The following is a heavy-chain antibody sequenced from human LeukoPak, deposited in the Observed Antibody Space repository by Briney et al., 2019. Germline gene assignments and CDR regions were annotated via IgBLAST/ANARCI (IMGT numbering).Heavy chain of an antibody. Sequence: ASVKVSCKASGCTFTSYDINWVRQATGQGLEWMGWMNPNSGNTGYAQKFQGRVTMTRNTSISTAYMELSSLRSEDTAVYYCARNLRMVRGVHLGYWGQGTLVTVSS. CDR1: GCTFTSYD. V-gene: IGHV1-8*01. CDR3: ARNLRMVRGVHLGY. J-gene: IGHJ4*02. CDR2: MNPNSGNT. D-gene: IGHD3-10*01.